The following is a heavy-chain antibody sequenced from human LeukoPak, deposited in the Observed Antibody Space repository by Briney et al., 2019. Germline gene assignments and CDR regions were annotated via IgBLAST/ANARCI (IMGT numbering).Heavy chain of an antibody. J-gene: IGHJ3*02. V-gene: IGHV4-61*02. CDR2: IYTSGST. Sequence: SETLSLTYTVSGGSISSGSYYWSWIRQPAGKGLEWIGRIYTSGSTNYNPSLKSRVTISVDTSKNQFSLKLSSVTAADTAVYYCARQRITMIVGYGVGVDAFDIWGQGTMVTVSS. D-gene: IGHD3-22*01. CDR1: GGSISSGSYY. CDR3: ARQRITMIVGYGVGVDAFDI.